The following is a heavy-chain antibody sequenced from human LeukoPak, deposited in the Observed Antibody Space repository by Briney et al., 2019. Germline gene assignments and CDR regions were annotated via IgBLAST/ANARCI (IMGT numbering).Heavy chain of an antibody. CDR1: GGSISSYY. J-gene: IGHJ5*02. CDR3: AREGGQLPTVSRWFDP. CDR2: IYTSGST. D-gene: IGHD2-2*01. V-gene: IGHV4-4*07. Sequence: SETLSLTCTVSGGSISSYYWSWIRQPAGKGLEWIGRIYTSGSTNYNPSLKSRVTMSVDTSKNPSSLKLSSVTAADTAVYYCAREGGQLPTVSRWFDPWGQGTLVTVSS.